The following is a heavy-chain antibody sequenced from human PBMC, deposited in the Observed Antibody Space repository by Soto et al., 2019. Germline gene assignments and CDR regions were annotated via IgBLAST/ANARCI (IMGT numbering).Heavy chain of an antibody. D-gene: IGHD3-10*01. Sequence: QVQLVQSGAEVKKPGSSVKVSCKASGGTFSSYAISWVRQAPGQGLEWMGGIIPIFGTANYAQKFQGRVTITADESTSTADMELSSLRSEDTGVYYCAGGGKGITMVRGVPFDYWGQGTLVTVSS. CDR1: GGTFSSYA. CDR3: AGGGKGITMVRGVPFDY. CDR2: IIPIFGTA. J-gene: IGHJ4*02. V-gene: IGHV1-69*12.